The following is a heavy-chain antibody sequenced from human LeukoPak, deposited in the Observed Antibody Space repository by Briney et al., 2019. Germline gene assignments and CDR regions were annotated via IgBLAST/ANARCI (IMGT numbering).Heavy chain of an antibody. CDR3: AGGSGSYYSLYYYYMDV. V-gene: IGHV3-21*01. CDR1: GFTFSSYS. Sequence: PGGSLRLSCAASGFTFSSYSMNWVRQAPGKGLEWVSSISSSSSYIYYADSVKGRFTISRDNAKNSLYLQMNSLRAEDTAVYYCAGGSGSYYSLYYYYMDVWGKGTTVTISS. J-gene: IGHJ6*03. D-gene: IGHD3-10*01. CDR2: ISSSSSYI.